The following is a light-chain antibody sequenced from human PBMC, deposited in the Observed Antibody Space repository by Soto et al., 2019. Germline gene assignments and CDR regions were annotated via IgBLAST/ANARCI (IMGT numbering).Light chain of an antibody. V-gene: IGLV2-14*01. CDR3: SSYTSSRTYV. CDR1: SSDVGVYTH. J-gene: IGLJ1*01. CDR2: EVS. Sequence: QSVLTQPASVSGSPGQSITISCTGTSSDVGVYTHVSWYQQHPGKAPKLIIYEVSNRPPGVSNRFSGSKSGNTASLTISGLQAEDEADYYCSSYTSSRTYVFGTGTKVTVL.